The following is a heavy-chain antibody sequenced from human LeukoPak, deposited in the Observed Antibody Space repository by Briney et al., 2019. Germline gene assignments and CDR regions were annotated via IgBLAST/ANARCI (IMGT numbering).Heavy chain of an antibody. CDR3: AKVRFGRFGADYMDV. Sequence: PGGSLRLSCAASGFTFSSYGMHWVRQAPGKGLEWVAVISYDGSNKYYADSVKGRFTISRDNSKNTLYLQMNSLRAEDTAVYYCAKVRFGRFGADYMDVWGKGTTVTVSS. CDR1: GFTFSSYG. V-gene: IGHV3-30*18. D-gene: IGHD3-10*01. CDR2: ISYDGSNK. J-gene: IGHJ6*03.